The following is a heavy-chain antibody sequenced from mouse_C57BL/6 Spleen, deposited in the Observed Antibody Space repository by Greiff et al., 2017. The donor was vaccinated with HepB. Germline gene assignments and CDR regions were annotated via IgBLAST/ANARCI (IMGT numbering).Heavy chain of an antibody. CDR1: GYTFTSYW. CDR3: ARSNYYGSSYSYYFDY. D-gene: IGHD1-1*01. V-gene: IGHV1-72*01. J-gene: IGHJ2*01. Sequence: QVQLQQSGAELVKAGASVKLSCKASGYTFTSYWMHWVKQRPGRGLEWIGRIDPNSGGTKYNEKFKSKVTLTVDKPSSTAYMQLSSLTSEDSAVYYCARSNYYGSSYSYYFDYWGQGTTLTVSS. CDR2: IDPNSGGT.